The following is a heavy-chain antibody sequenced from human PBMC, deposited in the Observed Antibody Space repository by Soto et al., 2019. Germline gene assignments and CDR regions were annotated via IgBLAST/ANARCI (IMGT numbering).Heavy chain of an antibody. D-gene: IGHD2-2*01. CDR2: IIPIFGTA. V-gene: IGHV1-69*13. J-gene: IGHJ4*02. CDR1: GGTFSSYA. Sequence: ASVKVSCKASGGTFSSYAISWVRQAPGQGLEWMGGIIPIFGTANYAQKFQGRVTITADESTSTAYMELSSLRSEDTAVYYCARAPGGDQLWGGGPLDYWGQGTLVTVAS. CDR3: ARAPGGDQLWGGGPLDY.